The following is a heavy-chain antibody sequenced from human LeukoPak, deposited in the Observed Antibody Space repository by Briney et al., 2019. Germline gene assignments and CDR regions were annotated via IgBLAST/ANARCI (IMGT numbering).Heavy chain of an antibody. CDR1: GYTFTGYY. CDR2: YDPEEGET. D-gene: IGHD1-26*01. Sequence: GASVKVSCKASGYTFTGYYMHWVRQAPGKGPEWMGGYDPEEGETIFPQKFQGRVTMAEDTSTDTAYLEMSNLRSEDTAVYFCVVLWERLGDFFFDFWGQGTQVTVSS. CDR3: VVLWERLGDFFFDF. J-gene: IGHJ4*02. V-gene: IGHV1-24*01.